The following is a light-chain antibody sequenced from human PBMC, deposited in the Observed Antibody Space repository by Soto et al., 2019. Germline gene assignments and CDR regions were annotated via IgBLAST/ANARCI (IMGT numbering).Light chain of an antibody. Sequence: DIQMTQSPSSVSASVGDSVTMTCRASQGITNGLAWYQQKPGKAPKPLIYGASSLQSGVPSRFSGGGSGTEFILTNTGLQTEDFATYFCQEADGFPWRFGHGTRVEMK. J-gene: IGKJ1*01. CDR3: QEADGFPWR. CDR1: QGITNG. V-gene: IGKV1-12*02. CDR2: GAS.